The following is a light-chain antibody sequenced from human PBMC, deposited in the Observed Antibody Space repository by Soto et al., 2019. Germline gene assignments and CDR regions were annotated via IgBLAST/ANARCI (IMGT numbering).Light chain of an antibody. J-gene: IGLJ2*01. CDR1: SSDVGGYNY. V-gene: IGLV2-14*01. Sequence: QSALTRPASVSGSPGQSITISCTGTSSDVGGYNYVSWYQQHPGKAPKLMIYHVSNRPSGVSNRFSGSKSGNTASLTISGLQAEDEADYYCISYTSSITRVFGGGTKLTVL. CDR2: HVS. CDR3: ISYTSSITRV.